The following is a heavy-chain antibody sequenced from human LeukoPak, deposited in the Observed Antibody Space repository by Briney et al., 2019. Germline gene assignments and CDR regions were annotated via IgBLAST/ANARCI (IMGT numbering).Heavy chain of an antibody. Sequence: PGGSLRLSCAASGFTFSSYAMHWVRQAPGKGLEWVAVISYDGSNKYYADSVKGRFTISRDNSKNTLYLQMNSLRAEDTAVYYCARVSDALLWFGEHYFDYWGQGTLVAVSS. D-gene: IGHD3-10*01. CDR3: ARVSDALLWFGEHYFDY. CDR2: ISYDGSNK. V-gene: IGHV3-30-3*01. J-gene: IGHJ4*02. CDR1: GFTFSSYA.